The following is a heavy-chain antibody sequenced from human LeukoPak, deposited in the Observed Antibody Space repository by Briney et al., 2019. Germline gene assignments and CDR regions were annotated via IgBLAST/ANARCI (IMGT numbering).Heavy chain of an antibody. CDR1: GFTCSSYA. J-gene: IGHJ4*02. D-gene: IGHD6-13*01. Sequence: GGSLRLSCAASGFTCSSYAMSWVRQAPGKGREWVSAISGSVGSTYYADSVKGRFTISRDNSKNTLSLKMTSLRAEDTAVYYCAKALQGAAGLVDYWGQGTLVTVSS. CDR2: ISGSVGST. CDR3: AKALQGAAGLVDY. V-gene: IGHV3-23*01.